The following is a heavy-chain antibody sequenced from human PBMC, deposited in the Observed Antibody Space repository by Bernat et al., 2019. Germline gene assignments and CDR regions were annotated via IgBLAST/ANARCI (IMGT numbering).Heavy chain of an antibody. CDR2: VHYTGTT. Sequence: QVQLQESGPGLVKPSQTLSLTCTVSGGSISGYYWSWIRQPPGNGLQWIGYVHYTGTTSYNPSLKSRVTISVDMSKDQISLRLSSVTAADTAVYYCVRAARGSGTDYFDPWGQGTLVTVSS. D-gene: IGHD3-16*01. V-gene: IGHV4-59*01. J-gene: IGHJ5*02. CDR3: VRAARGSGTDYFDP. CDR1: GGSISGYY.